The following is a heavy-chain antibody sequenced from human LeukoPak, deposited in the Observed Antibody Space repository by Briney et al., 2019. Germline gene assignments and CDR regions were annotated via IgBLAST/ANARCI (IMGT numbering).Heavy chain of an antibody. J-gene: IGHJ4*02. CDR3: AREGYYGSGSPPSLYFDY. CDR1: GFTFRNYV. CDR2: TSSDLNVK. V-gene: IGHV3-30-3*01. D-gene: IGHD3-10*01. Sequence: PGVSLGLSCAASGFTFRNYVIHWVRQAPGKGLEWVAVTSSDLNVKLYADSVKGRFTISRDNSRSTLYLQMNSLRPEDTAIYYCAREGYYGSGSPPSLYFDYWGQGTLVTVSS.